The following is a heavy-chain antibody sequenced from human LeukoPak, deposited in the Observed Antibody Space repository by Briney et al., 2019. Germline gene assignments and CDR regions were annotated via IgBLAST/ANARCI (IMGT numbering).Heavy chain of an antibody. CDR2: IYTSGST. CDR3: ARDKRDYGDYDSRALFDY. CDR1: GGSISSYY. D-gene: IGHD4-17*01. V-gene: IGHV4-4*07. Sequence: SETLSLTCTVSGGSISSYYWSWIRQPAGKGLEWIGRIYTSGSTNYNPSLKSRVTMSVDTSKNQFSLKLSSVTAADTAVYYCARDKRDYGDYDSRALFDYWGQGTLVTVSS. J-gene: IGHJ4*02.